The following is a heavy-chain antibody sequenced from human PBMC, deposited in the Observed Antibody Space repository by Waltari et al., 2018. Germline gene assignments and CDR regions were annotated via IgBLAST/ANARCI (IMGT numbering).Heavy chain of an antibody. CDR3: AGGEVVADVWT. D-gene: IGHD2-15*01. J-gene: IGHJ5*02. CDR2: ISYDGSSK. V-gene: IGHV3-30*01. CDR1: GFTFSSYL. Sequence: QVQLVESGGGVVQPGRSLRLSCATSGFTFSSYLFHWVGQAPGKGLEWVAIISYDGSSKYYADSVQGRFTISRDASKKTLYLQMNSLRPDDTALYFCAGGEVVADVWTWGQGILVTVSS.